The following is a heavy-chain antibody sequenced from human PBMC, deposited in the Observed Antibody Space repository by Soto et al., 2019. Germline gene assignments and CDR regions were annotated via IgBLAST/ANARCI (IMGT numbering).Heavy chain of an antibody. J-gene: IGHJ6*02. CDR2: ISGSGGST. D-gene: IGHD3-10*01. Sequence: GGSLRLSCAASGFTFSSYAMSWVRQAPGKGLEWVSAISGSGGSTYYADSVKGRFTISRDNSKNTLYLQMNSLRAEDTAVYYCAGHMVPGPGAFFIYYYYGMDVWGQGTTVTVSS. CDR3: AGHMVPGPGAFFIYYYYGMDV. V-gene: IGHV3-23*01. CDR1: GFTFSSYA.